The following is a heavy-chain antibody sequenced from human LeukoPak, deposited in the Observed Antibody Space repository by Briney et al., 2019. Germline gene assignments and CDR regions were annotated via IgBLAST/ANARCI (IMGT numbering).Heavy chain of an antibody. CDR2: ISGSGGST. CDR3: AKDNRRAHYFDY. J-gene: IGHJ4*02. V-gene: IGHV3-23*01. CDR1: GFIFSSYW. Sequence: GGSLRLSCAASGFIFSSYWMHWVRQAPGKGLEWVSAISGSGGSTYYADSVKGRFTISRDNSKNTLYLQMNSLRAEDTAVYYCAKDNRRAHYFDYWGQGTLVTVSS.